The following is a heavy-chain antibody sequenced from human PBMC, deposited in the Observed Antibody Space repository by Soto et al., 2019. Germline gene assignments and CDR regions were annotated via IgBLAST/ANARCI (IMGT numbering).Heavy chain of an antibody. J-gene: IGHJ3*02. Sequence: SLRLSCTASGFTFGAYALSWVRQAPGKGLEWVGFIRSKAYGGTTEYAASVKGRFTISRDDSKTVAYLQMNSLKTGDTAVYYCTRVYVFWSGYDQDAFDIWGQGTMVTVSS. CDR2: IRSKAYGGTT. CDR3: TRVYVFWSGYDQDAFDI. V-gene: IGHV3-49*04. D-gene: IGHD3-3*01. CDR1: GFTFGAYA.